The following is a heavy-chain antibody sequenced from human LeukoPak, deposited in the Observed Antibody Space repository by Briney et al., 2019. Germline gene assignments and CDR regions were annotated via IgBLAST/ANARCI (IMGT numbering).Heavy chain of an antibody. J-gene: IGHJ6*03. V-gene: IGHV3-48*03. CDR3: AGRLSSDYYYMDV. CDR2: ISSSGSII. CDR1: GFRFSSYE. Sequence: PGGSLRLSCAASGFRFSSYEMNWVRQAPGKGLEWVSHISSSGSIIFYADSVKGRFTVSRDNAKNSLYLQMNGLRAEDTSVYYCAGRLSSDYYYMDVWGKGTTVTVSS.